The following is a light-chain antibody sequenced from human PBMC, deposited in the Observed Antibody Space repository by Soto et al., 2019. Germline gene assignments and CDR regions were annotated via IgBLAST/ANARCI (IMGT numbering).Light chain of an antibody. Sequence: IVLTQSPDTLSLSPGDRATLSCRASQSVTTYLAWYQQNTGQAPRLLIYDASNRATGIPARFSGSGSGTDFTLNISSLEPEDFAVYYCQQRSNWPPIISFGQGTRREIK. J-gene: IGKJ5*01. CDR1: QSVTTY. V-gene: IGKV3-11*01. CDR2: DAS. CDR3: QQRSNWPPIIS.